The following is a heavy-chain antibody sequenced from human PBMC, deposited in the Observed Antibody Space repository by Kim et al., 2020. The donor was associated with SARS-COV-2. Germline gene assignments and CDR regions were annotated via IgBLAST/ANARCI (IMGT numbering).Heavy chain of an antibody. J-gene: IGHJ4*02. D-gene: IGHD3-10*01. V-gene: IGHV4-34*01. Sequence: YNPSLKGRLTISVDTSKSQFSLKLSSVTAADTAVYYCARGYGSGSYYNYWGQGTLVTVSS. CDR3: ARGYGSGSYYNY.